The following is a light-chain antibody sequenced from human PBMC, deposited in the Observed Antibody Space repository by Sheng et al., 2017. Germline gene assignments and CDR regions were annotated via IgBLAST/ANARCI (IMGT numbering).Light chain of an antibody. J-gene: IGKJ1*01. CDR2: WAS. V-gene: IGKV4-1*01. CDR1: QSVLYNSNNKNY. CDR3: QQYSSTPPWT. Sequence: DIVMTQSPDSLAVSLGERATINCRSSQSVLYNSNNKNYLAWYQQKPGQPPKLLISWASTRESGVPDRFSGSGSGTDFTLTISSLQAEDVAVYYCQQYSSTPPWTFGQGTKVEIK.